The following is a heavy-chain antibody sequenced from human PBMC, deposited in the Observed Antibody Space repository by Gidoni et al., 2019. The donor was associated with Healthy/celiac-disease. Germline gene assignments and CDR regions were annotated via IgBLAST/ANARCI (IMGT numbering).Heavy chain of an antibody. CDR3: ARGEFGIAFDI. Sequence: QVQLQESGPGLVKPSPTLSPTCTFSGGSISSGDYYWSWIRQPPGKGLEWIGYIYYSGSTYYNPSLKSRVTISVDTSKNQFSLKLSSVTAADTAVYYCARGEFGIAFDIWGQGTMVTVSS. V-gene: IGHV4-30-4*01. D-gene: IGHD3-10*01. J-gene: IGHJ3*02. CDR2: IYYSGST. CDR1: GGSISSGDYY.